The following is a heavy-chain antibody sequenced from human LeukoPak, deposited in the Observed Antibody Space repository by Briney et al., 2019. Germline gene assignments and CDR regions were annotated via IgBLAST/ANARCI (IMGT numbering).Heavy chain of an antibody. CDR2: INGSGGST. CDR3: DKRIQSAMATGY. Sequence: PGGSLRLSCAASGFTFSSYAMSWVRQAPGKGLEWVSDINGSGGSTHYAYSVKGRFTISRDNSKNTLYLQMKGRRAGDTAVYYCDKRIQSAMATGYWGQGTLVTVSS. J-gene: IGHJ4*02. V-gene: IGHV3-23*01. D-gene: IGHD5-18*01. CDR1: GFTFSSYA.